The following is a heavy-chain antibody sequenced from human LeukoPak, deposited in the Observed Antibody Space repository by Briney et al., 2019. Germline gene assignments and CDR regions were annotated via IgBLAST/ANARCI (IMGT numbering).Heavy chain of an antibody. CDR2: ISSSGNTI. Sequence: PGGSLRLSCAASGFTFRSYEMNWVRQAPGKGLEWVSYISSSGNTIYYADSVKGRFTISRDNAKNSLYLQMNNLRAEDTAVYYCARDGYCSGGTCYSGVLEYWGQGTPVTVSS. J-gene: IGHJ4*02. CDR3: ARDGYCSGGTCYSGVLEY. D-gene: IGHD2-15*01. CDR1: GFTFRSYE. V-gene: IGHV3-48*03.